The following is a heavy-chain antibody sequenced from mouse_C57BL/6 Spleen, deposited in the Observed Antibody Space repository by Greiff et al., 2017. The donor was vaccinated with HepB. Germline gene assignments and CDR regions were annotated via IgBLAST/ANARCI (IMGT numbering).Heavy chain of an antibody. CDR2: ISSGSSTI. CDR1: GFTFSDYG. J-gene: IGHJ1*03. CDR3: ARPTYYGSSDWYFDV. D-gene: IGHD1-1*01. V-gene: IGHV5-17*01. Sequence: EVQVVESGGGLVKPGGSLKLSCAASGFTFSDYGMHWVRQAPEKGLEWVAYISSGSSTIYYADTVKGRFTISSDNTKNTLFLQMTSLRSEDTAMYYCARPTYYGSSDWYFDVWGTGTTVTVSS.